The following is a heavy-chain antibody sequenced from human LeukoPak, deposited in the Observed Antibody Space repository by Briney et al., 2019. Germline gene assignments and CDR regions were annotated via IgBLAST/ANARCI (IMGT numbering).Heavy chain of an antibody. V-gene: IGHV4-34*01. CDR1: GGSFRGYY. Sequence: PSETLPLTCAVYGGSFRGYYLSWIRPPPGKRLEWIGEINHSGSTKHKPSLKSRVTISVHTSKNQFSLKLSSLTAADTAVYYCARSRKRVGYSYGLHLDYWGQETLVSVSS. CDR2: INHSGST. J-gene: IGHJ4*02. CDR3: ARSRKRVGYSYGLHLDY. D-gene: IGHD5-18*01.